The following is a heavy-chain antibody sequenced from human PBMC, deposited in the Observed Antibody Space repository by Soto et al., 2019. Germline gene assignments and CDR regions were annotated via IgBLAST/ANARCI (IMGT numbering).Heavy chain of an antibody. CDR2: ISSRSYTI. CDR3: ARGGSSSDNGLDV. J-gene: IGHJ6*01. V-gene: IGHV3-48*02. Sequence: VQLVESGGGLVQPGGSLRLSCAASGFTFSTYSMNWVRQAPGQGLEWVSYISSRSYTIYYVDSVKGRFTISRDNAKNSLYLQMNSLRDEDTAVYYCARGGSSSDNGLDVWGPGTTVTVSS. CDR1: GFTFSTYS. D-gene: IGHD6-6*01.